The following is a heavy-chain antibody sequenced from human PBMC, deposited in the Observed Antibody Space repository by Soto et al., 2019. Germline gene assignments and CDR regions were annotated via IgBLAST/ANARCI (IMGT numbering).Heavy chain of an antibody. Sequence: ASVKVSCKASGYTFTSYYMHWVRQAPGQGLEWMGIISPSGGSTSYAQKFQGRVTMTRDTSTSTVYMELSSLRSEDTAVYYRARVSSGWYPTWFDPWGQGTLVTVPQ. CDR2: ISPSGGST. J-gene: IGHJ5*02. V-gene: IGHV1-46*03. D-gene: IGHD6-19*01. CDR1: GYTFTSYY. CDR3: ARVSSGWYPTWFDP.